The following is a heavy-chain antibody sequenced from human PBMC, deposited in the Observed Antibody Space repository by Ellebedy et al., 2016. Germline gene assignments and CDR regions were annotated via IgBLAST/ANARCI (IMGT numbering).Heavy chain of an antibody. CDR3: AKDLERGLEWSQSAFDY. D-gene: IGHD3-3*01. J-gene: IGHJ4*02. V-gene: IGHV3-21*04. CDR1: GFTFSTYT. CDR2: ISSSSVYI. Sequence: GGSLRLXXVGSGFTFSTYTMNWVRQAPGKGLEWVSSISSSSVYIYHADSMKGRFTISRDNAKKSLYLQMNSLRPEDTALYYCAKDLERGLEWSQSAFDYWGQGTLVTVSS.